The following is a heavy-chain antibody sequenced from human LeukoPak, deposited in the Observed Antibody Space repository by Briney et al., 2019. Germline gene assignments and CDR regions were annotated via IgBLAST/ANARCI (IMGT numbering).Heavy chain of an antibody. J-gene: IGHJ4*02. CDR3: ARDGGRSCYSVCYFDY. Sequence: GGPLRLSCAASGFTFSSYWMSWVRQAPGKGLEWVANIKQDGSEKYYVDSVKGRFTISRDNAKNSLYLQMNSLRAEDTAVYYCARDGGRSCYSVCYFDYWGQGTLVTVSS. D-gene: IGHD2-15*01. CDR2: IKQDGSEK. CDR1: GFTFSSYW. V-gene: IGHV3-7*03.